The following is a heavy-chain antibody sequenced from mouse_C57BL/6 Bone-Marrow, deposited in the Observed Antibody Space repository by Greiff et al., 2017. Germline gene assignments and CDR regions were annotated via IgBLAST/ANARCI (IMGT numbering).Heavy chain of an antibody. CDR2: ILPGSGST. CDR1: GYTFTGYW. J-gene: IGHJ3*01. CDR3: AREEGEYGGNWAWFAY. D-gene: IGHD4-1*01. Sequence: QVQLKQSGAELMKPGASVKLSCKATGYTFTGYWIEWVKQRPGHGLEWIGEILPGSGSTNYNEKFKGKATFTADTSSNTAYMQLSSLTTADSAIYYCAREEGEYGGNWAWFAYWGQGTLVTVSA. V-gene: IGHV1-9*01.